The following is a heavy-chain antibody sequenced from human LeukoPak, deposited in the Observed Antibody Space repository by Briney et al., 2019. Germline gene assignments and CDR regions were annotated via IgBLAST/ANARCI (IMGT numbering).Heavy chain of an antibody. CDR3: AGDHRRFLEWLFFDY. V-gene: IGHV4-39*07. Sequence: PSETLSLTCTVSGGSISSYYWSWIRQPPGKGLEWIGSIYYSGSTYYNPSLKSRVTISVDTSKNQFSLKLSSVTAADTAVYYCAGDHRRFLEWLFFDYWGQGTLVTVSS. J-gene: IGHJ4*02. CDR1: GGSISSYY. D-gene: IGHD3-3*01. CDR2: IYYSGST.